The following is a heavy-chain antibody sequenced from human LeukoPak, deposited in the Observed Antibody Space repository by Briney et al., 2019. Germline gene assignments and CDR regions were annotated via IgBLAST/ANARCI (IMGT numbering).Heavy chain of an antibody. J-gene: IGHJ6*02. CDR2: IKQDGSEK. Sequence: GGSLRLSCAASGFTFSSYWMSWVRQAPGKGLEWVANIKQDGSEKYYVDSVKGRFTISRDNAKNSLYLQMNSLRAEDTAVYYCARDYRRYYCYYYGMDVWGQGTTVTVSS. V-gene: IGHV3-7*03. CDR1: GFTFSSYW. CDR3: ARDYRRYYCYYYGMDV.